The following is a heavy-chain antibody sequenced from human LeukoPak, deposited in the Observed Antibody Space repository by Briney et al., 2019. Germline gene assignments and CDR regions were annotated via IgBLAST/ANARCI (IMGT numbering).Heavy chain of an antibody. J-gene: IGHJ2*01. V-gene: IGHV4-59*01. CDR1: GGSISSYY. Sequence: SETLSLTXTVSGGSISSYYWSWIRQPPGKGLEWIGYIYYSGSTNYNPSLKSRVTISVDTSKNQFSLKLSSVTAADTAVYYCAREALRDWYFDLWGRGTLVTVSS. CDR3: AREALRDWYFDL. CDR2: IYYSGST.